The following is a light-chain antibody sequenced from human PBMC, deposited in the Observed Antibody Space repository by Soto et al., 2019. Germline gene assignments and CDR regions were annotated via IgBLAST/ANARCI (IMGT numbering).Light chain of an antibody. J-gene: IGLJ1*01. V-gene: IGLV2-14*03. CDR1: SSDVGAYNS. CDR2: SVT. CDR3: SSATSSSTYL. Sequence: QSVLTQPASVSGSPGQSITISCTGTSSDVGAYNSVSWYQQHPDKAPKLIIFSVTSRTSGLSDRFSGSKSDNTASPTISGLRTEDEADYYCSSATSSSTYLFGTGTKLTVL.